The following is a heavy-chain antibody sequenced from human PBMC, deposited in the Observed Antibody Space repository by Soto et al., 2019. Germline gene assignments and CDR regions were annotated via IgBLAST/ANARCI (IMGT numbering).Heavy chain of an antibody. V-gene: IGHV3-23*01. Sequence: GSLRLSCAASGFTFSSRAMSWVRQPPGKGMDWGSIISASGDNTYYADSVKGRFTISRDNSKNTLYLQVNSLRAEDTAVYYCAKLTYSDLWSGSHDSWGQGTLVTVSS. J-gene: IGHJ4*02. CDR1: GFTFSSRA. D-gene: IGHD3-3*01. CDR2: ISASGDNT. CDR3: AKLTYSDLWSGSHDS.